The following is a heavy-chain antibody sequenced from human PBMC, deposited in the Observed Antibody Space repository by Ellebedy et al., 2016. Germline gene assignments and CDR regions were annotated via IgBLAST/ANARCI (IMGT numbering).Heavy chain of an antibody. CDR1: GGSISTSNYF. J-gene: IGHJ6*02. CDR3: ARDLGRYGMDV. V-gene: IGHV4-39*07. Sequence: SETLSLTCTVTGGSISTSNYFWGWIRQPPGKGLEWIGSIYYSGSTYYNPSLKSRVTISVDTSKSQFSLNLRSVTAADTATYYCARDLGRYGMDVWGQGTTVTVSS. CDR2: IYYSGST.